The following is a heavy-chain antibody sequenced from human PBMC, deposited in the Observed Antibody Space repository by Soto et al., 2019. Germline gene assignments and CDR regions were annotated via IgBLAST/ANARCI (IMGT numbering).Heavy chain of an antibody. V-gene: IGHV3-30-3*01. CDR3: ARVIHYDSSGYYSYYYFYGMEV. Sequence: QEQLVESGGGVVQPGRSLRLSCAASGFTFNNYAMHWVRQAPGKGLEWVAVISYDGINEYYADSVKGRFTTSRDNSKNTLYLQKNNLRAEDTDVYYCARVIHYDSSGYYSYYYFYGMEVWGQGTTVTGSS. D-gene: IGHD3-22*01. J-gene: IGHJ6*02. CDR1: GFTFNNYA. CDR2: ISYDGINE.